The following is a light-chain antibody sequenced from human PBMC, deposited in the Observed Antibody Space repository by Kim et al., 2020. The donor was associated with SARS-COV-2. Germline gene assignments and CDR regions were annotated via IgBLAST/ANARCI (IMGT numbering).Light chain of an antibody. V-gene: IGKV1-12*01. CDR3: QQANSFPPWT. J-gene: IGKJ1*01. CDR1: QDINPW. Sequence: ASVGDRVTITRRASQDINPWLGLYQQKPGKAPKLLIYGASNLQSGVPSRFSGSGSGTDFTLTISRLQPDDCATYYCQQANSFPPWTFGQGTKLEI. CDR2: GAS.